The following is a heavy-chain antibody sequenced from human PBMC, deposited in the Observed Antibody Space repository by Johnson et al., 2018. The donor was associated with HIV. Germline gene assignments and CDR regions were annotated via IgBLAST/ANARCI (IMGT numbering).Heavy chain of an antibody. D-gene: IGHD6-19*01. V-gene: IGHV3-15*01. CDR3: ARAVAGRGNAFEI. CDR2: IKSKTDGGTT. Sequence: VHLVESGGGLVKPGGSLRLSCGPSGFTFTNAWMNWVRQAPGKGLEWVGRIKSKTDGGTTDYAAPVRGSFTSSRDDSKTTVYLQMDSLKTGDTAVDYCARAVAGRGNAFEIWGLGTMVTVSS. CDR1: GFTFTNAW. J-gene: IGHJ3*02.